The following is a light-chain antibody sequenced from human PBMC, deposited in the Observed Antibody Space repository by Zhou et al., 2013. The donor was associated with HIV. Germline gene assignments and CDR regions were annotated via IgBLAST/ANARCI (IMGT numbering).Light chain of an antibody. CDR1: QSVSSN. Sequence: ESALTQSPATLSVSPGERATLSCRASQSVSSNLAWYQHQPGQAPRLLIYGASTRAIGIPARFSGSGSGTEFTLTISNMQSEDFAIYYCQHYNNWSLTFGGGTKVDI. CDR2: GAS. CDR3: QHYNNWSLT. V-gene: IGKV3-15*01. J-gene: IGKJ4*01.